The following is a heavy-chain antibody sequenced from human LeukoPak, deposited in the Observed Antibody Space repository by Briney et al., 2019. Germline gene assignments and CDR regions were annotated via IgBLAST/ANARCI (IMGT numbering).Heavy chain of an antibody. CDR1: SYSISSGYY. CDR2: INHSGIT. Sequence: SETLSLTRTVSSYSISSGYYWGWIQQSPGKGLEWIASINHSGITYYNPSLKSRVTISVDTSKNQFSLKLTSVTAADTAVYYCGRDRPTGYYDYWGQGILVTVSS. J-gene: IGHJ4*02. CDR3: GRDRPTGYYDY. V-gene: IGHV4-38-2*02. D-gene: IGHD3-9*01.